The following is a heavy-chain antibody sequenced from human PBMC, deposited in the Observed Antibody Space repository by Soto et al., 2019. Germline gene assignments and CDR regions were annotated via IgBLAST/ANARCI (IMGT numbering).Heavy chain of an antibody. CDR1: GGSFSGYY. CDR2: INHSGST. V-gene: IGHV4-34*01. Sequence: SETLSLTCAVYGGSFSGYYWSWIRQPPGKGLEWIGEINHSGSTNYNPSLKSRVTISVDTSKNQFSLKLRSVTAADTAVYYCARAHKTSIAARRPPFRWFAPWGQGTRVTVS. CDR3: ARAHKTSIAARRPPFRWFAP. D-gene: IGHD6-6*01. J-gene: IGHJ5*02.